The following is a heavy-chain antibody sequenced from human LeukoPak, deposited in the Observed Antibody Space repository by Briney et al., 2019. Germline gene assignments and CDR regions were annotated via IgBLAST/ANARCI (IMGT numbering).Heavy chain of an antibody. V-gene: IGHV4-39*01. D-gene: IGHD3-22*01. Sequence: PSETLSLTCTVSGGSIISSTYYWGWIRQPPGKGLEWIGNIYYSGTTYYNPSLKSRVTISVDTSRNQFSLKLSSVTAADTAVFHCARHSRGYYDSTGYYYGSHAFDIWGQGTMVTVSS. CDR2: IYYSGTT. CDR1: GGSIISSTYY. CDR3: ARHSRGYYDSTGYYYGSHAFDI. J-gene: IGHJ3*02.